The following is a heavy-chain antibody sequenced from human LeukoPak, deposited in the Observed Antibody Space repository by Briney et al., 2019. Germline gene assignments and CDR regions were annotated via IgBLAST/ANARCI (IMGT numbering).Heavy chain of an antibody. Sequence: SETLSLTCTVSGGSISSYYWSWIRQPPGKGLEWIGYIYYSGSTNYNPSLKSRVTISVDTSKNQFSLKLSSVTAADTAVYYCARDQYYYDSSGYYYGDYFDYWGQGTLVTVSS. CDR1: GGSISSYY. CDR2: IYYSGST. J-gene: IGHJ4*02. CDR3: ARDQYYYDSSGYYYGDYFDY. V-gene: IGHV4-59*01. D-gene: IGHD3-22*01.